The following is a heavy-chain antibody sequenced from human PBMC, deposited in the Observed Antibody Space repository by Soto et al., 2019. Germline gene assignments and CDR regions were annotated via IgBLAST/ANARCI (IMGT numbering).Heavy chain of an antibody. V-gene: IGHV4-31*03. D-gene: IGHD4-17*01. Sequence: QVQLQESGPGLVKPSQTLSLTCTVSGGSISSGGYYWSWIRQHPGKGLEWIGYIYYSGSTYYNPSLKSRVTISVDTSKNQFSLKLSSVTAADTAVYYCAREDYGDFQHDAFDIWGQGTMVTVSS. CDR1: GGSISSGGYY. J-gene: IGHJ3*02. CDR3: AREDYGDFQHDAFDI. CDR2: IYYSGST.